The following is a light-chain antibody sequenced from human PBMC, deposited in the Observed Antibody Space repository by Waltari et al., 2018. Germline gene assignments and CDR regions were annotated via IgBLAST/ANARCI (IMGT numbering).Light chain of an antibody. J-gene: IGLJ3*02. CDR3: CSYAGSFSWV. CDR1: SSDIGSYNP. V-gene: IGLV2-23*01. Sequence: QSAPTQPASVSGSPGQSITISCAGTSSDIGSYNPVSWYQQSPGKVPRLIIYGDTERPSGVSDRFSASKFGNTASLTISGLQAEDEADYYCCSYAGSFSWVFGGGTKVTVL. CDR2: GDT.